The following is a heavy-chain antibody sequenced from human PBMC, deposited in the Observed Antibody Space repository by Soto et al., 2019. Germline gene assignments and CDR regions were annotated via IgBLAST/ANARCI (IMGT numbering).Heavy chain of an antibody. J-gene: IGHJ6*02. Sequence: QVQLVQSGAEVKKPGASVKVSCKASGYTFTSYDINWVRQATGQGLEWMGWMNPNSGNTGYAQKFQGRVTMTRNTSINTAYMELSSLRSEDTAVYYCARGRMIFAPYGMDVWGQGTTVTVSS. CDR2: MNPNSGNT. CDR3: ARGRMIFAPYGMDV. V-gene: IGHV1-8*01. CDR1: GYTFTSYD. D-gene: IGHD3-3*01.